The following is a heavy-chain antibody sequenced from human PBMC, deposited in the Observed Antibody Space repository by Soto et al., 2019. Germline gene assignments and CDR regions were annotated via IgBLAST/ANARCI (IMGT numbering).Heavy chain of an antibody. D-gene: IGHD3-9*01. J-gene: IGHJ4*02. CDR1: GASIRSYY. CDR2: IYYSGST. CDR3: ARTTGTIAYYDILTGYYDY. Sequence: PSETLSLTCSVSGASIRSYYWHWIRQPPGKGLEWIGYIYYSGSTSYSSSLKSRVTISVDTSKNQFSLKLSSVTAADTAVYYCARTTGTIAYYDILTGYYDYWGQGTLVTVSS. V-gene: IGHV4-59*12.